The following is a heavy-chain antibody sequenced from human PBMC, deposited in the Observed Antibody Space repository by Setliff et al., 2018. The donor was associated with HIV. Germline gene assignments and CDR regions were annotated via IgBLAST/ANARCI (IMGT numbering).Heavy chain of an antibody. V-gene: IGHV4-4*02. D-gene: IGHD4-17*01. J-gene: IGHJ4*02. Sequence: SETLSLTCAVSGDSISSSNWWSWVRQSPGKGLEWIGSMYHSGTAFHNPSLKSRVTISVDTSKKRFSLKLSSVTAADTAVYYCTRHAPGSDYGDAYYFDYWGQGRLVTVSS. CDR2: MYHSGTA. CDR3: TRHAPGSDYGDAYYFDY. CDR1: GDSISSSNW.